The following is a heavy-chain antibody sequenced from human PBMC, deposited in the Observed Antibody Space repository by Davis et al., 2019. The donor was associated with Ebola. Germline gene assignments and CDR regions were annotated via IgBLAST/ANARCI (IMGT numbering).Heavy chain of an antibody. Sequence: ASVKVSCKASGYTFTGYYMHWVRQAPGQGLEWMGWINPNSGGTNYAQKFQGRVTMTRDTSISTAYMELSSLRSEDTAVYYCARAPAWSAINYYCFDYWGQGTLVTVSS. CDR1: GYTFTGYY. J-gene: IGHJ4*02. CDR3: ARAPAWSAINYYCFDY. D-gene: IGHD3-10*01. CDR2: INPNSGGT. V-gene: IGHV1-2*02.